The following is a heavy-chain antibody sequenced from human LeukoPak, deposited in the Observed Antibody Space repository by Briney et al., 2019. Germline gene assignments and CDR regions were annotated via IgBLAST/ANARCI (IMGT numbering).Heavy chain of an antibody. Sequence: PSQTLSLTCTVSGGSISSGSYYWSWIRQPAGKGLEWIGRIYTSGSTNYNPSLKSRVTISVDTSKNQFSLKLSSVTAADTAVYYCAREEEAAVAGTCLDYWGQGTLVTVSS. CDR3: AREEEAAVAGTCLDY. CDR2: IYTSGST. J-gene: IGHJ4*02. D-gene: IGHD6-19*01. V-gene: IGHV4-61*02. CDR1: GGSISSGSYY.